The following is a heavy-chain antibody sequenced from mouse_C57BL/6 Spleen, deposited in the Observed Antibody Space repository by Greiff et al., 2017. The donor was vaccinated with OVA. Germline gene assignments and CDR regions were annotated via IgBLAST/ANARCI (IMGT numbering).Heavy chain of an antibody. D-gene: IGHD1-2*01. J-gene: IGHJ2*01. V-gene: IGHV5-9*01. Sequence: EVKLVESGGGLVKPGGSLKLSCAASGFTFSSYTMSWVRQTPEKRLEWVATISGGGGNTYYPDSVKGRFTISRDTAKNTLYLQMSSLRSEDTALYYCARQNYYGLDYWGQGTTLTVSS. CDR3: ARQNYYGLDY. CDR2: ISGGGGNT. CDR1: GFTFSSYT.